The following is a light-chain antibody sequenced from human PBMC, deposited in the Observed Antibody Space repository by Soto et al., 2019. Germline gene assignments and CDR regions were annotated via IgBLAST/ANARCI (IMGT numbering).Light chain of an antibody. CDR3: QQLNDYPLT. CDR1: QGIRSH. J-gene: IGKJ4*01. Sequence: DIQLTQSPFFLSASVGDRVTITCRASQGIRSHLAWYQQKPGKAPNLLIYSASTLQSGVPSRFSGSGSGTEFTLTISSLQPGDFATYYCQQLNDYPLTFGGGTKVEIK. CDR2: SAS. V-gene: IGKV1-9*01.